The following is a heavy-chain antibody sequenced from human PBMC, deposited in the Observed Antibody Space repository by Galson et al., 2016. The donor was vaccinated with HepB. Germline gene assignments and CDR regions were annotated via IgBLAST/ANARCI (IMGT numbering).Heavy chain of an antibody. J-gene: IGHJ4*02. CDR3: ARDGGYSYGSFDY. CDR1: GYTFTSYG. CDR2: ISAYNGNT. D-gene: IGHD5-18*01. Sequence: SVKVSCKASGYTFTSYGISWVRQAPGQGLEWMGWISAYNGNTNFAQKLQGRVTMTTDRSTSTANMELRSLRSDDTAVYYCARDGGYSYGSFDYWGRGTLVTVSA. V-gene: IGHV1-18*01.